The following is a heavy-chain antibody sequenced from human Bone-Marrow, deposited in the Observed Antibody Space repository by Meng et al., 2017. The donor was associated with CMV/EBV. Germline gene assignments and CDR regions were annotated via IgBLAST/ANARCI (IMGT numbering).Heavy chain of an antibody. D-gene: IGHD3-3*01. Sequence: GGSLRLSCAASGFTFSSYSMNWVRQAPGKGLEWVSYISSSSSTIYYADSVKGRFTISRDNAKNSLYLQMNSLRAEDTAVYYCAREVGYDFWSGYYVDYWGQGTLVTVSS. CDR2: ISSSSSTI. J-gene: IGHJ4*02. CDR3: AREVGYDFWSGYYVDY. CDR1: GFTFSSYS. V-gene: IGHV3-48*04.